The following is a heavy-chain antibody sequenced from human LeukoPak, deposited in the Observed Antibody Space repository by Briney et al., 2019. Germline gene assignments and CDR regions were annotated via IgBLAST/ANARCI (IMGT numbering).Heavy chain of an antibody. Sequence: GESLRLSCAASGFTFSSFAMSWVRQAPGRGLEWVSSISGSGASTYYADSVKGRFTISRDNSKNTLYLQMNSLRAEDTAVYYCAKDDYGDYWEDYWGQGTLVTVSS. CDR3: AKDDYGDYWEDY. CDR2: ISGSGAST. J-gene: IGHJ4*02. CDR1: GFTFSSFA. V-gene: IGHV3-23*01. D-gene: IGHD4-17*01.